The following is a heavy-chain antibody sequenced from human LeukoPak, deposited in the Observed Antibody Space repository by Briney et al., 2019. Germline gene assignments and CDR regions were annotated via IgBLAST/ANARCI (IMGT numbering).Heavy chain of an antibody. CDR2: INHSGST. CDR1: GGSFSGYY. J-gene: IGHJ4*02. D-gene: IGHD5-12*01. Sequence: PSETLSLTCAVYGGSFSGYYWSWIRQPPGKGLEWIGAINHSGSTNYNPSLKSRVTISVDTSKNQFSLKLSSVTAADTAVYYCARVSTWLRLPDYWGQGTLVTVSS. V-gene: IGHV4-34*01. CDR3: ARVSTWLRLPDY.